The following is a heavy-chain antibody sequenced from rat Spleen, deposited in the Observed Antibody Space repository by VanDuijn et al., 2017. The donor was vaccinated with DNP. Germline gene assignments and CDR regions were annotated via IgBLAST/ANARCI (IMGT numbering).Heavy chain of an antibody. V-gene: IGHV5-22*01. CDR2: ISYDGGTT. CDR1: GFTFSDYY. D-gene: IGHD1-4*01. CDR3: ARHVLHLRVWDY. Sequence: EVQLVESGGGLLQPGRSLKLSCAASGFTFSDYYMAWVRQAPTKGLEWVAYISYDGGTTYHGDSVRGRFTISRDIATSTLYLQMNSLRSEDMATYYCARHVLHLRVWDYWGQGVMVTVSS. J-gene: IGHJ2*01.